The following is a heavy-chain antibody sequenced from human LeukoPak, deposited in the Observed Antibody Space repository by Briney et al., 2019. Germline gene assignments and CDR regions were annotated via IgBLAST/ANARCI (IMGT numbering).Heavy chain of an antibody. D-gene: IGHD1-1*01. J-gene: IGHJ4*02. CDR1: GFTFSSYA. V-gene: IGHV3-30-3*01. Sequence: GGSLRLSCAASGFTFSSYAMHWVRQAPGKGLEWVAVISYDGSNKYYADSVKGRFTISRDNSKNTLYLQMNSLRAEDTAVYYCAREERTTDYFDYWGQGTLVTVSS. CDR2: ISYDGSNK. CDR3: AREERTTDYFDY.